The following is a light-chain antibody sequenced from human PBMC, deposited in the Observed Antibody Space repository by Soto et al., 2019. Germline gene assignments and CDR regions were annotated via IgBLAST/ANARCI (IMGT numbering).Light chain of an antibody. CDR3: GSYTSSSTYVV. Sequence: QSALTQPASVSGSPGQSITISCTGTSSDVGGYDYVSWYQQHPGKAPKLMIYDVSNRPSGVSNRFSGSKSGNTASLTISGLQTEDEADYYCGSYTSSSTYVVFGGGTQLTVL. J-gene: IGLJ2*01. V-gene: IGLV2-14*01. CDR1: SSDVGGYDY. CDR2: DVS.